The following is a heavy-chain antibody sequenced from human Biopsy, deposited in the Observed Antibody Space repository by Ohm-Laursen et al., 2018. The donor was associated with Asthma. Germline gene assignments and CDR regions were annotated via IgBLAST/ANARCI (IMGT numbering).Heavy chain of an antibody. D-gene: IGHD1-26*01. J-gene: IGHJ3*02. CDR2: ISWNSVSI. Sequence: SLRLSCTASGFNFDDYGMNWVRQGPGKGLEWVAGISWNSVSIACADSVRGRFTISRDNAKTSLYLQMNSLRDGDTAVYFCAKNSRRGSHDPFDIWGQGTMVTVSS. CDR1: GFNFDDYG. CDR3: AKNSRRGSHDPFDI. V-gene: IGHV3-9*01.